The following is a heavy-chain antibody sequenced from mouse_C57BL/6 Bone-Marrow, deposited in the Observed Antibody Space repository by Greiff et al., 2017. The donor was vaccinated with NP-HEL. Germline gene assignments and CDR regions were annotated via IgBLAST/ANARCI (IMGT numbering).Heavy chain of an antibody. CDR2: ISDGGSYT. CDR3: ARVARSYWYFDV. Sequence: EVQVVESGGGLVKPGGSLKLSCAASGFTFSSYAMSWVRQTPEKRLEWVATISDGGSYTYYPDNVKGRFTISRDNAKNNLYLQMSHLKSEDTAMYYCARVARSYWYFDVWGTGTTVTVSS. V-gene: IGHV5-4*01. J-gene: IGHJ1*03. D-gene: IGHD1-3*01. CDR1: GFTFSSYA.